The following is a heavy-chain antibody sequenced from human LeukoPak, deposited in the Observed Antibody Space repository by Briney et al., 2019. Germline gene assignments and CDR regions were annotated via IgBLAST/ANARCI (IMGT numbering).Heavy chain of an antibody. J-gene: IGHJ4*02. Sequence: PGGSLRLSCAASGFTFSSYSMTWVRQAPGKGLEWVSYISSSSSTIYYADSVKGRFTISRDKAKNSLYLQMNSLRAEDTAVYYCARVPYGDYVVWYFDYWGQGTLVTVSS. CDR1: GFTFSSYS. V-gene: IGHV3-48*01. CDR2: ISSSSSTI. CDR3: ARVPYGDYVVWYFDY. D-gene: IGHD4-17*01.